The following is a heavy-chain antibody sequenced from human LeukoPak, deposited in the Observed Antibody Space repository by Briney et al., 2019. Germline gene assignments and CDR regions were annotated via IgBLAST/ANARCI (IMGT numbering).Heavy chain of an antibody. Sequence: GSVKVSCKASGYTFTGYYIHWVRQAPGQGLEWMAWINPDSGDSYSAPKFQGRVTMTRDTSISTASMEVSWLSSDDTAVYYCATGVATAFTYWGQGTLVTVSS. CDR3: ATGVATAFTY. CDR1: GYTFTGYY. J-gene: IGHJ4*02. D-gene: IGHD5-12*01. V-gene: IGHV1-2*02. CDR2: INPDSGDS.